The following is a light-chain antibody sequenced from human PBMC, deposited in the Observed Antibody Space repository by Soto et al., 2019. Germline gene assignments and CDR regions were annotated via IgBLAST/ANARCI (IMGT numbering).Light chain of an antibody. CDR2: GAS. Sequence: EIVLTQSPGTLSLSPGERATLSCRASQSVTSNYLGGYQQKPGQAPRLLIYGASSRATGIPDRFSGSGSGTDFTLTISRLEPEDFAGYYCQQYGSSPMTFGQGTKVENK. V-gene: IGKV3-20*01. J-gene: IGKJ1*01. CDR1: QSVTSNY. CDR3: QQYGSSPMT.